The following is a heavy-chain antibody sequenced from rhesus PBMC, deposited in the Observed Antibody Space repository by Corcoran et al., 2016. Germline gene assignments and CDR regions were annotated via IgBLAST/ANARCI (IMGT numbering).Heavy chain of an antibody. D-gene: IGHD1-44*02. Sequence: QVQLQESGPGLVTPSETLSLTCAVSGYSISSGYGWSWIRQPPGKGLGWSGYIGGSSGSTNYKPARKSRVTISKDTSKNQFSLKLSSVTAADTAVYDCARGVGALGDYWGQGVLVTVSS. CDR2: IGGSSGST. V-gene: IGHV4-127*01. J-gene: IGHJ4*01. CDR3: ARGVGALGDY. CDR1: GYSISSGYG.